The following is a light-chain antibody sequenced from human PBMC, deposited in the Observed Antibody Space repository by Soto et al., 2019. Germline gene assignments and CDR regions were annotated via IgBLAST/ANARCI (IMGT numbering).Light chain of an antibody. J-gene: IGKJ5*01. CDR3: QQLNSYPIT. CDR2: AAS. CDR1: HSIMTY. Sequence: DIHITQCPISLSSSVGDGVTITFRASHSIMTYLNWYQSKPGKAPKLLIYAASTLQSGVPSRFSGSGSGTDFTLTISSLQPEDFATYYCQQLNSYPITFGQGTRLEIK. V-gene: IGKV1-39*01.